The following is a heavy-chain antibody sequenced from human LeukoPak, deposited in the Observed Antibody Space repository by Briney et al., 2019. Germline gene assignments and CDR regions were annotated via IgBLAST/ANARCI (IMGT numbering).Heavy chain of an antibody. CDR2: ISGSGGST. D-gene: IGHD6-6*01. CDR1: GFTFSSYA. CDR3: ARGIWQLVLVYYYYYMDV. J-gene: IGHJ6*03. Sequence: PGGSLRLSCAASGFTFSSYAMNWVRQAPGKGLGWVSAISGSGGSTYYADSVKGRFTISRDNAKNSLYLQMNSLRAEDTAVYYCARGIWQLVLVYYYYYMDVWGKGTTVTVSS. V-gene: IGHV3-23*01.